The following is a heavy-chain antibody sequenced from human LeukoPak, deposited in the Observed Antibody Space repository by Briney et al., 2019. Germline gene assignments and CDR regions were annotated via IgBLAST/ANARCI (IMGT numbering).Heavy chain of an antibody. CDR2: ISWNSGSI. V-gene: IGHV3-9*01. D-gene: IGHD3-10*01. J-gene: IGHJ4*02. Sequence: GGSLRLSCAASGFTFGDYAMHWVRQAPGKGLEWVSGISWNSGSIGYADSVKGRFTISRDNAKNSLYLQMNSLRAEDTALYYCAKGSNYYGSGSYGYWGRGTLVTVSS. CDR1: GFTFGDYA. CDR3: AKGSNYYGSGSYGY.